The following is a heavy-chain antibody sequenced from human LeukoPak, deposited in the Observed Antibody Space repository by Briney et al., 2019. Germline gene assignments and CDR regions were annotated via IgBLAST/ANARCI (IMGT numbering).Heavy chain of an antibody. V-gene: IGHV1-2*02. J-gene: IGHJ4*02. CDR2: INPKSGAT. CDR3: ARMEDTAMVRSLDY. CDR1: GYSFTDYY. Sequence: ASVKVSCKASGYSFTDYYIHWVRQAPGQGFEWMGWINPKSGATDYSQKFQGRVTLTRDTSIAAAYMELSNLRSDDTAVYYCARMEDTAMVRSLDYWGQGTLVTVSS. D-gene: IGHD5-18*01.